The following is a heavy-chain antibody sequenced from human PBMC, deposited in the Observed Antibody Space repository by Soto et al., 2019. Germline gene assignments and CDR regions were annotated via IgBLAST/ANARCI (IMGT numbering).Heavy chain of an antibody. CDR1: GGSFSGYY. V-gene: IGHV4-34*01. Sequence: SETLSLTCAVYGGSFSGYYWSWIRQAPGKGLEWIGEIHHSGITNYDPSPKSRVTISVDTSKNQFSLKLSSVTAADTAVYYCARKGDSITWYRSWYFDLWGRGTLVTVSS. D-gene: IGHD6-13*01. CDR2: IHHSGIT. CDR3: ARKGDSITWYRSWYFDL. J-gene: IGHJ2*01.